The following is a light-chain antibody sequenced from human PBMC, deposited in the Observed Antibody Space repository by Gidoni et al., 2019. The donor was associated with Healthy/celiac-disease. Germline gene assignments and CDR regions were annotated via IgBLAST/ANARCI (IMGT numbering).Light chain of an antibody. CDR1: RSVSSY. V-gene: IGKV3-11*01. CDR3: QQRSNWFT. CDR2: DAS. J-gene: IGKJ3*01. Sequence: DIVLTQSPATLSLSPGERATLSCRASRSVSSYLAWYQQKPGQAPRLLIYDASNRATGIPARFSGSGSGTDFTLTISSLEPEDVAVYYCQQRSNWFTFGPGTKVDIK.